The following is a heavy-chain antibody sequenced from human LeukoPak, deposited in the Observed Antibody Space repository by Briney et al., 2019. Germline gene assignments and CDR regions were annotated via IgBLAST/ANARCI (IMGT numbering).Heavy chain of an antibody. CDR2: IGTTGDT. D-gene: IGHD2/OR15-2a*01. J-gene: IGHJ4*02. CDR3: VSFYETY. V-gene: IGHV3-13*01. CDR1: GFTFSSYD. Sequence: GGSLRLSCAASGFTFSSYDIHWVRQSTRKGLEWVSSIGTTGDTHYVGSVKGRFTISRENARNSVYLQMNSLRAEDTAVYYCVSFYETYWGRGTLVTVSS.